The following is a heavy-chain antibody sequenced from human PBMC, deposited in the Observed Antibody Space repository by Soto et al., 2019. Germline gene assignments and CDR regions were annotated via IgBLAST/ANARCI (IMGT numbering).Heavy chain of an antibody. CDR2: IDPRDSYT. D-gene: IGHD2-2*01. CDR1: GYAFTTCC. Sequence: GEALQLSGPGVGYAFTTCCRSWLRQLTERGLEWMGRIDPRDSYTKYSPSFEGHVTISADKSTRTAYLQWGSLKASDTAMYYCARLYCSSSTCDSWFDPWGQGTLVNVSA. V-gene: IGHV5-10-1*01. CDR3: ARLYCSSSTCDSWFDP. J-gene: IGHJ5*02.